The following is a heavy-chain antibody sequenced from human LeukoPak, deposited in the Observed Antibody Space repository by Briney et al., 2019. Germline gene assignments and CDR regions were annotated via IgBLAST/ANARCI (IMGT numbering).Heavy chain of an antibody. J-gene: IGHJ5*02. CDR2: IYYSGST. Sequence: KSSETLSPTCTVSGGSISSYYWSWFRQPAGKGLEWIGYIYYSGSTNYNPSLKSRVTISVDTSKNQFSLKLSSVTAADTAVYYCAREGPLGWFDPWGQGTLVTVSS. V-gene: IGHV4-59*01. CDR3: AREGPLGWFDP. CDR1: GGSISSYY.